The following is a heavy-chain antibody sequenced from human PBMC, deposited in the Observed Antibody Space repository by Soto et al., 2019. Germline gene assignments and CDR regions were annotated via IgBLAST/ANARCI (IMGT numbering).Heavy chain of an antibody. Sequence: EVQLVESGGGLVQPGGSLRLSCAASGFTLGNYWMYWVRQAPGKGLVWVSRINGDGSRTSSADSVRGRFTISRDNAKKTVYRQMKSMRVEHTAVYYCARYPRHLGFDPWGQGTLVTVSS. CDR3: ARYPRHLGFDP. CDR1: GFTLGNYW. J-gene: IGHJ5*02. CDR2: INGDGSRT. V-gene: IGHV3-74*01.